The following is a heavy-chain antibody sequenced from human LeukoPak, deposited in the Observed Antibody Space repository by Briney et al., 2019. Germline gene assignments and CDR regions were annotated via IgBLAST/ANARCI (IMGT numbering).Heavy chain of an antibody. Sequence: SETLSLTCTVSGGSVSRGSYYWSWLRQPPGKGLEWIGYLHYSGSSNYNPSLKSRVTIAVDTSKNQFSLKLTSVTAADTAVYYCARVIAAATWFFDLWGRGTLVTVSS. CDR1: GGSVSRGSYY. CDR3: ARVIAAATWFFDL. CDR2: LHYSGSS. D-gene: IGHD6-13*01. J-gene: IGHJ2*01. V-gene: IGHV4-61*01.